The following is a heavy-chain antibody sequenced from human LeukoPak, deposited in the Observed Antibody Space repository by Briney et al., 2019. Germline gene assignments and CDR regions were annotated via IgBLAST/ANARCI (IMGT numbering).Heavy chain of an antibody. D-gene: IGHD3-22*01. CDR3: ARVNYYDSSGYSLDY. Sequence: ASVKVSCKASGYSFTGYYMHWVRQAPGQGLEWMGWINPNSGGTNYAQKFQGRVTMTRDTSISTAYMELSRLRSDDTAVYYCARVNYYDSSGYSLDYWGQGTLVTVSS. J-gene: IGHJ4*02. CDR2: INPNSGGT. V-gene: IGHV1-2*02. CDR1: GYSFTGYY.